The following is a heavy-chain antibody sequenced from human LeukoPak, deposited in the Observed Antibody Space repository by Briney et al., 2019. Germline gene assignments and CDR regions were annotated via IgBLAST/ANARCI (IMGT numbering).Heavy chain of an antibody. CDR1: GGSISSSSYY. CDR2: IYYSGST. J-gene: IGHJ5*02. Sequence: SETLSLTCTVSGGSISSSSYYWGWIRQPPGKGLEWIGSIYYSGSTYYNPSLKSRVTISVDTSKNQFSLKLSSVTAADTAVYYCVRRYLASYNWFDPWGQGTLVTVSS. CDR3: VRRYLASYNWFDP. V-gene: IGHV4-39*01. D-gene: IGHD1-26*01.